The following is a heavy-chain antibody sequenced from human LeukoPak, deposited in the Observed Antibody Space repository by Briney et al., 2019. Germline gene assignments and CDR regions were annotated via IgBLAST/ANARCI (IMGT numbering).Heavy chain of an antibody. D-gene: IGHD3-22*01. J-gene: IGHJ4*02. Sequence: ASVKVSCKASGYTFNNHDINWVRQAPGRGLEWMGWINTYSANTNYAQEFQVRVIMTTDTSTSTAYMELRSLRSDDTAVYYCARDRSPRHYYDTSDYHGAADYWGQGTLVTVSS. CDR1: GYTFNNHD. V-gene: IGHV1-18*01. CDR2: INTYSANT. CDR3: ARDRSPRHYYDTSDYHGAADY.